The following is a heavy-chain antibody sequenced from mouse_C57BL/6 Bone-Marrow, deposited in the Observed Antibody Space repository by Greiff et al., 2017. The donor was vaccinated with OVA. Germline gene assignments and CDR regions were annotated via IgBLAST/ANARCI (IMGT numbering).Heavy chain of an antibody. Sequence: SGASVKISCKASGYAFSSYWMNWVKQRPGKGLEWIGQIYPGDGDTNYNGKFKGKATLTADKSSSTAYMQLSSLTSEDSAVYFCVSVVANYAMDYWGQGTSVTVSS. CDR3: VSVVANYAMDY. D-gene: IGHD1-1*01. CDR2: IYPGDGDT. J-gene: IGHJ4*01. V-gene: IGHV1-80*01. CDR1: GYAFSSYW.